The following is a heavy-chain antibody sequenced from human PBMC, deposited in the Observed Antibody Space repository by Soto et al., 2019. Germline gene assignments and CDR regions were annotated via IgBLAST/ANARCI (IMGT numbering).Heavy chain of an antibody. J-gene: IGHJ4*02. CDR3: ARVDHIAGYQFDY. Sequence: SETLSLTCTVSGASITSYYWSWIRQPPGKGLEWIGYIYHSGSTNYNPSLKSRINISVDTSKNQFSLKLRSVTAADTAVYYCARVDHIAGYQFDYWGQRTLVTVSS. D-gene: IGHD2-2*01. V-gene: IGHV4-59*01. CDR1: GASITSYY. CDR2: IYHSGST.